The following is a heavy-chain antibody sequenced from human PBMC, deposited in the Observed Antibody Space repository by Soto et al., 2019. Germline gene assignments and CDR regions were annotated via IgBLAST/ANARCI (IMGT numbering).Heavy chain of an antibody. CDR1: GFTFSSYG. J-gene: IGHJ6*03. CDR3: AKVSDIVVVPAAMPVNYMDV. CDR2: ISYDGSNK. V-gene: IGHV3-30*18. Sequence: GGSLRLSCAASGFTFSSYGMHWVRQAPGKGLEWVAVISYDGSNKYYADSVKGRFTISRDNSKNTLYLQMNSLRAEDTAVYYCAKVSDIVVVPAAMPVNYMDVWGKGTTVTVSS. D-gene: IGHD2-2*01.